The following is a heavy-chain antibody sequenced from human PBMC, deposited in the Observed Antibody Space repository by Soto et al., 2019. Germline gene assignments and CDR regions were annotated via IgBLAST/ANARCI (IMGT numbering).Heavy chain of an antibody. CDR2: LWYDDRET. CDR1: GLTLISHV. CDR3: VREDDAFEI. V-gene: IGHV3-33*08. Sequence: QVHLVESGGGVVQPGRSLRLSCAASGLTLISHVMHWVRQAPGKGLEWVALLWYDDRETYYEDSVKGRFTISRDNSKNMLYLQRNSLRPEVTALYYCVREDDAFEIWGQGTMVTISS. J-gene: IGHJ3*02.